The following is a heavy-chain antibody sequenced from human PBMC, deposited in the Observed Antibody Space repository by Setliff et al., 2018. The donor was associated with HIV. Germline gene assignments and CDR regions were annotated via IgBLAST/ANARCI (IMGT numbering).Heavy chain of an antibody. Sequence: SETLSLTCAVSGGSISSSNWWSWVRQPPGKGLEWIGEIYFSGHTNYNPSLKSRVTLSLDNSKNQFSLKLTSVTAADTAVYYCARPRRVRSRAWYWFDIWGQGTLVTVSS. D-gene: IGHD6-19*01. CDR3: ARPRRVRSRAWYWFDI. V-gene: IGHV4-4*02. CDR1: GGSISSSNW. CDR2: IYFSGHT. J-gene: IGHJ5*02.